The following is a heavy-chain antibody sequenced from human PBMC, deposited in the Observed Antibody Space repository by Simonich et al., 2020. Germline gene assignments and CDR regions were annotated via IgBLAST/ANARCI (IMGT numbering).Heavy chain of an antibody. J-gene: IGHJ3*02. CDR3: ARGRLTGDKGAFDI. D-gene: IGHD7-27*01. Sequence: QVQLVQSGAEVKKPGASVKVSCKASGYTFTGYYMHWVGQAPGQGLEWRGWINPHSGSTNYAQNFQGRVTMTRDTSISTAYMEMSRLRSDDTAVYYCARGRLTGDKGAFDIWGQGTMVTVSS. CDR2: INPHSGST. V-gene: IGHV1-2*02. CDR1: GYTFTGYY.